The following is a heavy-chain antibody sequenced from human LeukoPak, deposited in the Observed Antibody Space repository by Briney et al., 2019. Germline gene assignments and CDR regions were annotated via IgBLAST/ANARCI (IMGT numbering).Heavy chain of an antibody. D-gene: IGHD3-10*01. CDR2: ISGSTNYI. V-gene: IGHV3-21*01. Sequence: GGSLRLSCAASGFAFSSYTMNWVRQAPGKGLEWVSSISGSTNYIYFADSVKGRFTISRDNAKNSLYLQMNSLRAEDAAVYYCARTYYYGSGSNDYWGQGTLVTVSS. J-gene: IGHJ4*02. CDR1: GFAFSSYT. CDR3: ARTYYYGSGSNDY.